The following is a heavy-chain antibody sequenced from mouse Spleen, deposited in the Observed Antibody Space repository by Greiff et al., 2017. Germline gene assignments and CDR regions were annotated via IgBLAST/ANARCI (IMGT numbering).Heavy chain of an antibody. J-gene: IGHJ3*01. CDR1: GYTFTSYW. CDR2: IYPGSGST. CDR3: AIGITTVVAKAY. Sequence: QVQLQQPGAELVKPGASVKMSCKASGYTFTSYWITWVKQRPGQGLEWIGDIYPGSGSTNYNEKFKSKATLTVDTSSSTAYMQLSSLTSEDSAVYYCAIGITTVVAKAYWGQGTLVTVSA. V-gene: IGHV1-55*01. D-gene: IGHD1-1*01.